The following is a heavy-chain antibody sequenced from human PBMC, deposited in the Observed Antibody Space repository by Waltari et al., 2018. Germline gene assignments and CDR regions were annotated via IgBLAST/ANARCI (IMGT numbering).Heavy chain of an antibody. CDR2: IRGKAFGGTT. J-gene: IGHJ5*01. V-gene: IGHV3-49*04. CDR1: GFNFADFA. D-gene: IGHD3-3*01. Sequence: EVQLVESGGDLVQPGRSLSLSCAVSGFNFADFAINWVRQAPGKGLEWIGFIRGKAFGGTTEFAASIKGRFTISRDDSNSIAYLQLNSLKTEDTAMYYCSRFGVVITPNWFDSWGQGTLVTVSS. CDR3: SRFGVVITPNWFDS.